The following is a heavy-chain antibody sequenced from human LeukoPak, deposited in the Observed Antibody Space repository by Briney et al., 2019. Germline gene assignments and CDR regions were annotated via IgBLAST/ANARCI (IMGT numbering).Heavy chain of an antibody. CDR1: GFTFSSYA. CDR3: AREAGEDDYGDYGSN. Sequence: GGALRLSCAASGFTFSSYAMHWVRQAPGKGLEGVAVISYDGSNKYYADSVKGRFTISRDNSKNTLYLQMNSLRAEDTAVYYCAREAGEDDYGDYGSNWGPGTLVTVSS. V-gene: IGHV3-30-3*01. D-gene: IGHD4-17*01. CDR2: ISYDGSNK. J-gene: IGHJ4*02.